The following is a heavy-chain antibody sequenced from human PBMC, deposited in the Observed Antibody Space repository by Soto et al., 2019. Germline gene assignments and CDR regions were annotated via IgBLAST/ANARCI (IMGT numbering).Heavy chain of an antibody. J-gene: IGHJ6*02. V-gene: IGHV3-48*03. Sequence: EVQLVESGGGLVQPGGSLRLSCAASGFTFSSYEMNWVRQAPGKGLEWVSYISSSGSTIYYADSVKGRFTISRDNAKNSLYLQMNSLRAEDTAVYYCARYDYGDYGNSGDYYYYGMDVWGQGTTVTVSS. CDR1: GFTFSSYE. D-gene: IGHD4-17*01. CDR3: ARYDYGDYGNSGDYYYYGMDV. CDR2: ISSSGSTI.